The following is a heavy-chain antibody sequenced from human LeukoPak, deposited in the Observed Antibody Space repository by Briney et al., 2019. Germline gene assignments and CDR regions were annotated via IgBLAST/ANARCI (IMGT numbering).Heavy chain of an antibody. Sequence: PGGSLRLSCAASGFTFSSYAMHWVRQAPGKGLEWVAIISYDGSNKYYADSVKGRFTISRDNSKNRLYLQMHRLRAGDTAVYYCARGPWASVDTAVVNSHYYYYMDVWGKGTTVTVSS. CDR3: ARGPWASVDTAVVNSHYYYYMDV. CDR1: GFTFSSYA. V-gene: IGHV3-30*04. D-gene: IGHD5-18*01. CDR2: ISYDGSNK. J-gene: IGHJ6*03.